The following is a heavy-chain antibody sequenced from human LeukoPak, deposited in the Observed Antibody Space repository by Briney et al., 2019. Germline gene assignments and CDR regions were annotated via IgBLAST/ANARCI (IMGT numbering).Heavy chain of an antibody. CDR1: GGTFSSYA. J-gene: IGHJ1*01. CDR2: IIPIFGTA. V-gene: IGHV1-69*05. D-gene: IGHD2-2*02. CDR3: ARDRVGYCSSTSCYTFQH. Sequence: ASVKVSCKASGGTFSSYAISWVQQAPGQGLEWMGGIIPIFGTANYAQKFQGRVTITTDESTSTAYMELSSLRSEDTAVYYCARDRVGYCSSTSCYTFQHWGQGTLVTVSS.